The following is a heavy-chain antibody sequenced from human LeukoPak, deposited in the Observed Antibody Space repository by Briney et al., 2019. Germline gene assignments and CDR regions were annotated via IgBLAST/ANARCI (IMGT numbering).Heavy chain of an antibody. D-gene: IGHD3-22*01. CDR2: ISTSGRT. V-gene: IGHV3-23*01. Sequence: TGGSLRLSCADSGFTISSYAMSWVRQAPGKGLEWVPLISTSGRTHYADSVQGRFTISRDNSKNTLSLHMNSLRAEDTAVYYCARDLDSSGYYHVVDSWGQGALVTVSS. J-gene: IGHJ4*02. CDR1: GFTISSYA. CDR3: ARDLDSSGYYHVVDS.